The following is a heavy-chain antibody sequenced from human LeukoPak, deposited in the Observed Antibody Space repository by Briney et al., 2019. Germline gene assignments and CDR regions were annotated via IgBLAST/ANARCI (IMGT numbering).Heavy chain of an antibody. V-gene: IGHV3-30*02. Sequence: GGSLRLSCAASGFTFSNYGMQWVRQAPGKGLEWVAFIRYDGSIKHYADSVKGRFTISRDNSKNTLYLQMNSLRAEDTAVYYCANGPQYNTLTGYYKVRSHLDYWGQGTLVTVSS. CDR2: IRYDGSIK. CDR1: GFTFSNYG. CDR3: ANGPQYNTLTGYYKVRSHLDY. J-gene: IGHJ4*02. D-gene: IGHD3-9*01.